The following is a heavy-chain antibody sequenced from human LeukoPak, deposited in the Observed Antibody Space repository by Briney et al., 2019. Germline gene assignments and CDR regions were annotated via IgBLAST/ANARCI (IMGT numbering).Heavy chain of an antibody. Sequence: GGSLRLSCAASGFSVSINYVAWVRQAPGKGLEWVAVLWSDGSNKYYADSVKGRFTISRDNSKNTLYLQMNSLRAEDTAVFYCARDNFGFDYWGQGTLVTVSS. D-gene: IGHD1-20*01. CDR1: GFSVSINY. CDR3: ARDNFGFDY. V-gene: IGHV3-33*08. J-gene: IGHJ4*02. CDR2: LWSDGSNK.